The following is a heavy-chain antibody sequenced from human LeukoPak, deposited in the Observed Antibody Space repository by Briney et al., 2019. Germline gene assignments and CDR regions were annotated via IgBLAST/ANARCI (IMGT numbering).Heavy chain of an antibody. D-gene: IGHD2-2*02. Sequence: PGGSLRLSCAASGFTFSSYWMTWVRQAPGKGLEWVANIKQDGGEKHYVDSVKGRFTISRDNAKNSLYLQMNSLRAEDTAVYYCATDPPSVVVPAAIPYYFDYWGQGTLVTVSS. CDR3: ATDPPSVVVPAAIPYYFDY. V-gene: IGHV3-7*01. CDR1: GFTFSSYW. CDR2: IKQDGGEK. J-gene: IGHJ4*02.